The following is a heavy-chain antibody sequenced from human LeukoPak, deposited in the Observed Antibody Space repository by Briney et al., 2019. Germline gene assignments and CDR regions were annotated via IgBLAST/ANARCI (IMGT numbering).Heavy chain of an antibody. Sequence: SETLSHTRAVYGGSFSGHFWSWLRHPPGKGLEWSGGINHRGSTNDDPPLKSRVTRSVATSKNQLSLKLTSLTAADTAVYYCASGGGRRIRPRAFDIWGQGTMVTVSS. CDR2: INHRGST. D-gene: IGHD1-14*01. V-gene: IGHV4-34*01. CDR3: ASGGGRRIRPRAFDI. J-gene: IGHJ3*02. CDR1: GGSFSGHF.